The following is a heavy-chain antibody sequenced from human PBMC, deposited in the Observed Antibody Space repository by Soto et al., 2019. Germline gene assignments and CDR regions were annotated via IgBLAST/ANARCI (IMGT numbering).Heavy chain of an antibody. V-gene: IGHV4-61*01. CDR2: ISHTGST. CDR3: ARDRSDDLNSLDAFDI. CDR1: GGSVSSGSHD. J-gene: IGHJ3*02. D-gene: IGHD1-1*01. Sequence: XTLSLTCAVSGGSVSSGSHDWSWIRQCPGEGMEWIAYISHTGSTNYSPSLKSRVNISVEMSKNQFSLRLDSVTAAETAVYYCARDRSDDLNSLDAFDIWGQGTMVTVSS.